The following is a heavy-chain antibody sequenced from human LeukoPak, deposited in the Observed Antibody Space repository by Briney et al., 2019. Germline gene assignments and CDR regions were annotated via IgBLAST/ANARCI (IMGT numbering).Heavy chain of an antibody. Sequence: SETLSLTCAVYGGSFSGYYWSWIRQPPGKGLEWIGEINHSGSTNYNPSLKSRVTISVDTSKNQFSLKLSSVTAADTAVYYCARLGGEIAERYCSSTSCFGSTWFDPWGQGTLVTVSS. CDR1: GGSFSGYY. CDR3: ARLGGEIAERYCSSTSCFGSTWFDP. D-gene: IGHD2-2*01. J-gene: IGHJ5*02. CDR2: INHSGST. V-gene: IGHV4-34*01.